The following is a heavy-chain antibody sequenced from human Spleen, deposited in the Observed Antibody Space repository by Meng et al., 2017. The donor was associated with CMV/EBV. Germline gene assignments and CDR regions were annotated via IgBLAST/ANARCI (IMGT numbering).Heavy chain of an antibody. J-gene: IGHJ4*02. CDR2: IIPILGIA. V-gene: IGHV1-69*02. CDR3: ARRDAKTYYYDSSGEN. D-gene: IGHD3-22*01. CDR1: GTFSSYT. Sequence: GTFSSYTISWVRQAPGQGLEWMGRIIPILGIANYAQKFQGRVTITADKSTSTAYMELSSLRSEDTAVYYCARRDAKTYYYDSSGENWGQGTLVTVSS.